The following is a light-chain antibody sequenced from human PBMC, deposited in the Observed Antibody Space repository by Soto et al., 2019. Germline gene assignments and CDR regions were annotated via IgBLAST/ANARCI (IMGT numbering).Light chain of an antibody. CDR1: QTVGSN. J-gene: IGKJ1*01. CDR3: LQYDNWPPWT. Sequence: EIVMTQSPATLSVSPGERATLSCRASQTVGSNLAWYQQKPVQAPRLRIYGTSTRATGFPARFSGNGSGTEFTLTISSLQSEDFALYYCLQYDNWPPWTFGQGTKVEIK. CDR2: GTS. V-gene: IGKV3-15*01.